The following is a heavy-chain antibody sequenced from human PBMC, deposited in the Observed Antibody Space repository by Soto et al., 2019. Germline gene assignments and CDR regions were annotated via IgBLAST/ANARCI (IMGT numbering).Heavy chain of an antibody. CDR2: IRYTETT. D-gene: IGHD2-2*01. CDR3: ARPHCSSSNCPNWFDP. CDR1: GGSISGSSYY. V-gene: IGHV4-39*01. Sequence: QVQLQESGPGLVKPSETLSLTCTVSGGSISGSSYYWGWIRQPPGKGLEWIGSIRYTETTYYNPSLKSRVTISVDTSKNQLFLKLSSVTAADTAVYYCARPHCSSSNCPNWFDPWGQGTLVTVSS. J-gene: IGHJ5*02.